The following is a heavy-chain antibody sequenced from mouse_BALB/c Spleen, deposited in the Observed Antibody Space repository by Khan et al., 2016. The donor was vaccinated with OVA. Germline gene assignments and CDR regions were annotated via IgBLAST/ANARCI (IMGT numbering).Heavy chain of an antibody. V-gene: IGHV1-80*01. CDR2: IFPGNENA. J-gene: IGHJ3*01. CDR1: GYTFSNSW. Sequence: QVQLQQSGAELVRPGSSVKISCKASGYTFSNSWMNWVKQRPGQGLEWIGQIFPGNENADYNGKFKGKATLTADKSSRTAYMQLTSLTSEDSAVYFFAGYFRWCFSYWGQGTLVTFSA. D-gene: IGHD1-1*02. CDR3: AGYFRWCFSY.